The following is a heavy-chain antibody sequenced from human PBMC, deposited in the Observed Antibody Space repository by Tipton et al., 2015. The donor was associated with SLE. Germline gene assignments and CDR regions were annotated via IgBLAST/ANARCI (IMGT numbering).Heavy chain of an antibody. CDR3: ARGGRGDGGNPFDP. V-gene: IGHV4-61*08. D-gene: IGHD4-23*01. CDR2: IYYSGST. J-gene: IGHJ5*02. CDR1: GGSISSGGYY. Sequence: TLSLTCNVSGGSISSGGYYWSWIRQHPGKGLEWIGYIYYSGSTNYNPSLKSRVTISVDTSKNQFSLKLSSVTAADTAVYYCARGGRGDGGNPFDPWGQGTLVTVSS.